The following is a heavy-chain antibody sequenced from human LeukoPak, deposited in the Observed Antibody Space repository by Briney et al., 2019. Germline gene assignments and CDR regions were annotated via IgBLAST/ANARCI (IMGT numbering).Heavy chain of an antibody. V-gene: IGHV3-48*01. D-gene: IGHD5-12*01. J-gene: IGHJ5*02. Sequence: GGSLRLSCAVSGLTFSNYAMTWVRQAPGKGLEWVSHIRSSSETFYADSVKGRFTISRDNARNSLYLQMNNLRGEDTAIYYCARDAGNSGYGCDLWGQGTLVTVSS. CDR3: ARDAGNSGYGCDL. CDR2: IRSSSET. CDR1: GLTFSNYA.